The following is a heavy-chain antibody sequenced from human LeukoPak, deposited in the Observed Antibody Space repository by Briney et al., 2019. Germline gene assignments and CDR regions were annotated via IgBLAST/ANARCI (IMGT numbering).Heavy chain of an antibody. D-gene: IGHD4-23*01. CDR1: GGSISSYY. CDR2: IYYSGST. V-gene: IGHV4-59*01. Sequence: SQTLSLTCTVSGGSISSYYWSWIRQPPGTGLEWIGYIYYSGSTNYNPSLRSRVTISVDTSKNQFSLKLSSVTAADTAVYYCAGQVVMAGDWFDPWGQGTLVTVSS. J-gene: IGHJ5*02. CDR3: AGQVVMAGDWFDP.